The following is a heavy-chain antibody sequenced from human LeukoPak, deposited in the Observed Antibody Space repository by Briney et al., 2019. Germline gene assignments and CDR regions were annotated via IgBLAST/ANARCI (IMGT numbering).Heavy chain of an antibody. CDR1: GYTFTIYD. CDR3: AREFARYCSSTSCYSSAY. J-gene: IGHJ4*02. D-gene: IGHD2-2*02. V-gene: IGHV1-8*01. CDR2: MNPNSGNT. Sequence: ASVTVSCTASGYTFTIYDINWVRQATGQGLEWMGWMNPNSGNTGYAQKFQGRVTMTRNTSISTAYMELSRLRSDDTAVYYCAREFARYCSSTSCYSSAYWGQGTLVTVSS.